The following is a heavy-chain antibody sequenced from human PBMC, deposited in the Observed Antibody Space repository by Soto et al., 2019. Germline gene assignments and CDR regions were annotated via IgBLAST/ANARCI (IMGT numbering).Heavy chain of an antibody. CDR3: ARWEWLSYDYGMDV. Sequence: PSETLSLTCAVYGGSFSGYYWSWIRQPPGKGLEWIGEINHSGSTNYNPSLKSRVTISVDTSKNQFSLKLSSVTAADTAVYYCARWEWLSYDYGMDVWGQGTTVTVSS. CDR2: INHSGST. D-gene: IGHD3-3*01. CDR1: GGSFSGYY. J-gene: IGHJ6*02. V-gene: IGHV4-34*01.